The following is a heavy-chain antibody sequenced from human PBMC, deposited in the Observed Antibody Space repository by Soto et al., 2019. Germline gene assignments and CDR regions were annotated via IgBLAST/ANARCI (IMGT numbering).Heavy chain of an antibody. D-gene: IGHD6-19*01. CDR3: ARNRGGGWLYYFGY. J-gene: IGHJ4*02. Sequence: PGGSLRLSCAASGFTFSSYAMSWVRQAPGKGLEWVSVISGSGGNTYYADSVKGRFTISRDNSKNTVYLQMNSLRAEDTAVYYCARNRGGGWLYYFGYWGQGTLVTVSS. CDR2: ISGSGGNT. V-gene: IGHV3-23*01. CDR1: GFTFSSYA.